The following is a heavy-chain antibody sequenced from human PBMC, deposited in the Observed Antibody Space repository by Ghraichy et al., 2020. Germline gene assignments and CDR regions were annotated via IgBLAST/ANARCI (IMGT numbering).Heavy chain of an antibody. CDR1: GDSVATSRSVSA. J-gene: IGHJ3*02. CDR2: TYYESKWFY. Sequence: SKTLSLTCAISGDSVATSRSVSAWNWIRQSPSRGLEWLGRTYYESKWFYDYAISVRSRITINPDTSKNQFSLQLNSVTPEDTATYYCARGRYTAFDMWGQGTMVTVSS. V-gene: IGHV6-1*01. CDR3: ARGRYTAFDM. D-gene: IGHD3-16*02.